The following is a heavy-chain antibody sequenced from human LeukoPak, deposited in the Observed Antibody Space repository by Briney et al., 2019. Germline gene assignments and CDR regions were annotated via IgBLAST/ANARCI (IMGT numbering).Heavy chain of an antibody. Sequence: PGGPLRLSCAASGFTFSDYYMSWIRQAPGKGLEWVSYISSSSSYTNYADSVKGRFTISRDNAKNSLYLQMNSLRAEDTAVYYCARAAGPHTAMVLWGQGTLVTVSS. CDR3: ARAAGPHTAMVL. CDR1: GFTFSDYY. D-gene: IGHD5-18*01. V-gene: IGHV3-11*06. J-gene: IGHJ4*02. CDR2: ISSSSSYT.